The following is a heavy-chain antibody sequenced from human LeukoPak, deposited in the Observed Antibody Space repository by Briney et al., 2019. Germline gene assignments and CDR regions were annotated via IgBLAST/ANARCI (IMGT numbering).Heavy chain of an antibody. J-gene: IGHJ4*02. CDR1: GGSFSGYY. V-gene: IGHV4-34*01. Sequence: SETLSLTCAVYGGSFSGYYWSWIRQPPGKGLEWIGEINHSGSTNYNPSLKSRVTISVDTSKNQFSLKLSSVTAADTAVYYCARVPGDDFWSGYDGVYYFDYWGQGTLVTVSS. CDR3: ARVPGDDFWSGYDGVYYFDY. D-gene: IGHD3-3*01. CDR2: INHSGST.